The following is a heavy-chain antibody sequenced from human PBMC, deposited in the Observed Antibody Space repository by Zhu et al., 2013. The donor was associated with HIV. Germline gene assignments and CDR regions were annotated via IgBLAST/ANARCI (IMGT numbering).Heavy chain of an antibody. Sequence: QVQLVQSGAEVKKPGASVKVSCKASGYTFTSYDINWVRQATGQGLEWMGWMNPNSGNTGYAQKFQGRVTMTRNTSISTAYMELSSLRSEDTAVYYCARVYGVVVQSYNWFDPWGQGTLVTVSS. CDR2: MNPNSGNT. V-gene: IGHV1-8*01. D-gene: IGHD2-15*01. CDR3: ARVYGVVVQSYNWFDP. J-gene: IGHJ5*02. CDR1: GYTFTSYD.